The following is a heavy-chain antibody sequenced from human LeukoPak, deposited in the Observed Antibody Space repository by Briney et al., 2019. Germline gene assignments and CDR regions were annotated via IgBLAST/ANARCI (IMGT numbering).Heavy chain of an antibody. Sequence: PGGSLRLSYATSGFTFTTFWMHWVRQAPGKGLEWVSGISWNSFTIGYADSVKGRFTISRDNAKNSLYLQMNSLRVEDAALYYCAKDIGRVDTASTYMDVWGKGTTVTISS. J-gene: IGHJ6*03. V-gene: IGHV3-9*01. CDR2: ISWNSFTI. CDR3: AKDIGRVDTASTYMDV. D-gene: IGHD5-18*01. CDR1: GFTFTTFW.